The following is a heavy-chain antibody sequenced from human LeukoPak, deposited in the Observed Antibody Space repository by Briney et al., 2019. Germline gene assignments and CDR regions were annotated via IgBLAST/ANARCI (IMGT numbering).Heavy chain of an antibody. CDR3: AREYNSSRTDEPMFDY. CDR2: INPSAGST. CDR1: GDTFTNYY. J-gene: IGHJ4*02. D-gene: IGHD6-13*01. Sequence: GASVKVSCKASGDTFTNYYIHWVRQAPGQGLEWMGIINPSAGSTSYAQNFQGRVTMTRDTSASTVYMELSSLRSEDTAVYYCAREYNSSRTDEPMFDYWGQGTLVTVSS. V-gene: IGHV1-46*01.